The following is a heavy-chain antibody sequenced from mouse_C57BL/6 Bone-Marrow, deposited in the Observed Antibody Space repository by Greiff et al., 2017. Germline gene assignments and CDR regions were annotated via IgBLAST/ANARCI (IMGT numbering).Heavy chain of an antibody. CDR1: GYTFTRYW. CDR2: INPSSGYT. CDR3: ARGYYGRSVYFDY. Sequence: QVQLQQSGAELAKPGASVKLSCKASGYTFTRYWMHWVKQRPGQGLEWIGYINPSSGYTKYNQKFKDKATLTADKSSSTAYMQLSSLTYEDSAVYYCARGYYGRSVYFDYWGQGTTLTVSS. J-gene: IGHJ2*01. D-gene: IGHD1-1*01. V-gene: IGHV1-7*01.